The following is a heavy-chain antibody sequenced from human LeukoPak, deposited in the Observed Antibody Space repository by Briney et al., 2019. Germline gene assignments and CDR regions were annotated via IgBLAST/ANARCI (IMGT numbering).Heavy chain of an antibody. CDR2: IYHSGST. Sequence: SETLSLTCTVSGGSISSGGYYWSWIRQPPGKGLEWIGYIYHSGSTYYNPSLKSRVTISVDRSKNQFSLKLSSVTAADTAVYYCARDPANMVRGVIHDYWGQGTLVTVSS. D-gene: IGHD3-10*01. CDR1: GGSISSGGYY. V-gene: IGHV4-30-2*01. J-gene: IGHJ4*02. CDR3: ARDPANMVRGVIHDY.